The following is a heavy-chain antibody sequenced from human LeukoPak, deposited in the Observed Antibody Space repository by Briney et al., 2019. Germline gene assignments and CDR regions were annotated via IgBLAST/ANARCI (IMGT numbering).Heavy chain of an antibody. J-gene: IGHJ5*02. CDR2: ISDSGST. CDR3: ARGKRISIFGGGSEGYYFDP. CDR1: GGSINGRY. D-gene: IGHD3-3*01. Sequence: SETLSLTCTVSGGSINGRYWSWIRQPPGKGLEWVGYISDSGSTKYNPSLRSRLTVSVDTSKNQFSVRLTSATAADTAVYYCARGKRISIFGGGSEGYYFDPWGQGTLVTVSS. V-gene: IGHV4-59*11.